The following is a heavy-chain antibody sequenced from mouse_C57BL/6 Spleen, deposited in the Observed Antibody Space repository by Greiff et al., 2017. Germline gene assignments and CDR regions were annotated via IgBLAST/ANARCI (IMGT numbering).Heavy chain of an antibody. CDR2: IHPNSGST. D-gene: IGHD1-2*01. CDR3: ATITTGKGSTLFAY. Sequence: VQLQQPGAELVKPGASVKLSCKASGYTFTSYWMHWVKQRPGQGLEWIGMIHPNSGSTNYNEKFKSKATLTVDKSSSTAYMQLSSLTSEDSAVYYCATITTGKGSTLFAYWGQGTLVTVSA. V-gene: IGHV1-64*01. CDR1: GYTFTSYW. J-gene: IGHJ3*01.